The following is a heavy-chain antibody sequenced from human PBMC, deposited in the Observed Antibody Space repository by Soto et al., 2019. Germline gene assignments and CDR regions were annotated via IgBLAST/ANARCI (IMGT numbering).Heavy chain of an antibody. CDR1: GYTFTSYY. J-gene: IGHJ4*02. V-gene: IGHV1-46*01. D-gene: IGHD3-22*01. CDR3: TKVPADYYDSSGPNY. Sequence: ASVKVSCKASGYTFTSYYMHWVRQAPGQGLEWMGIINPSGGSTSYAQKFQGRVTMTRDTSTSIAYLQMNSLNPDDPAVYYCTKVPADYYDSSGPNYWGQGPLVTVSS. CDR2: INPSGGST.